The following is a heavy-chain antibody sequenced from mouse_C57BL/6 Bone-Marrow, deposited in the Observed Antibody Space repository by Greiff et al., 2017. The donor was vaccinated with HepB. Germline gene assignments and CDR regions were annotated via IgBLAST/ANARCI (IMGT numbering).Heavy chain of an antibody. CDR1: GYTFTSYW. J-gene: IGHJ3*01. Sequence: VQLQQPGAELVKPGASVKMSCKASGYTFTSYWITWVTQRPGQGLEWIGDIYPGSGSTNYNEKFKSKATLTVDTSSSTAYMQLSSLTSEDSAVYYCAREENSSGYVAWFAYWGQGTLVTVSA. V-gene: IGHV1-55*01. CDR2: IYPGSGST. CDR3: AREENSSGYVAWFAY. D-gene: IGHD3-2*02.